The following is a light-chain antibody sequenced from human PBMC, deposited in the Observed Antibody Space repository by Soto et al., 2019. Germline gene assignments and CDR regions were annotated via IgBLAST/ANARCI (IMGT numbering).Light chain of an antibody. CDR1: QSVSSY. J-gene: IGKJ4*01. Sequence: EIVLTQSPATLSLSPGERATLSCRASQSVSSYLAWYQQKTSQAPRLLIYDATNRATGIPARFSGSGSGTNFTLTISSLEPEDFAVYYCQQRSNWQLTCGGGTKVDI. CDR2: DAT. CDR3: QQRSNWQLT. V-gene: IGKV3-11*01.